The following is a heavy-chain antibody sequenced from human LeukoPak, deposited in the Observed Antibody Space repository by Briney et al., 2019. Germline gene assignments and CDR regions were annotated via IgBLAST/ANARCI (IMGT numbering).Heavy chain of an antibody. V-gene: IGHV3-74*01. CDR3: ARASWVYYGSGSDFDY. CDR2: INSDGSST. CDR1: GFTFSSYW. D-gene: IGHD3-10*01. Sequence: GGSLRLFCAASGFTFSSYWMHWVRQAPGKGLVWVSRINSDGSSTSYADSVKGRFTISRDNAKNTLYLQMNSLRAEDTAVYYCARASWVYYGSGSDFDYWGQGTLVTVSS. J-gene: IGHJ4*02.